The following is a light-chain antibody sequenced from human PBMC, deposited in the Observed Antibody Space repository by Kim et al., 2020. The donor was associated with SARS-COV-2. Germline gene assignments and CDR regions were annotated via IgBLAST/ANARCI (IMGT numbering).Light chain of an antibody. CDR2: EVS. CDR3: SSYRSGSTYV. Sequence: PGQSVPIPCTGTSSDVGSYNRVSWYQQPPGTAPKLMIYEVSNRPSGVPDRFSGSKSGNTASLTISGLQAEDEADYYCSSYRSGSTYVFGTGTKVTVL. J-gene: IGLJ1*01. V-gene: IGLV2-18*02. CDR1: SSDVGSYNR.